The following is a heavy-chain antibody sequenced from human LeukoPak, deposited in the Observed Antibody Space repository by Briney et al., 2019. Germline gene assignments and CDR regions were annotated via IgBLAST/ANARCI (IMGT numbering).Heavy chain of an antibody. V-gene: IGHV1-18*01. CDR2: ISDYNGNT. CDR1: CYTFTRYG. CDR3: AREYNAFDI. J-gene: IGHJ3*02. Sequence: GASVKISCKASCYTFTRYGISWVRQAPGQGLEWMGWISDYNGNTNYAQKLQGRVTMTTDTSTSTAYMELRSLRSDDTAVYYCAREYNAFDIWGQGTMVTVSS. D-gene: IGHD5-18*01.